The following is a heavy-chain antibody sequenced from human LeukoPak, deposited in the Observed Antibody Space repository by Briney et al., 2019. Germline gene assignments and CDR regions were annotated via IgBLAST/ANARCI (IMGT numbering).Heavy chain of an antibody. J-gene: IGHJ5*02. D-gene: IGHD2-15*01. V-gene: IGHV4-39*01. CDR1: GGSISSSSYY. CDR2: IYYSGST. Sequence: SETLPLTCTVSGGSISSSSYYWGWIRQPPGKGLEWIGSIYYSGSTYYNPSLKSRVTISVDTSKNQFSLKLSSVTAADTAVYYCARLVVVVVAATQWFDPWGQGTLVTVS. CDR3: ARLVVVVVAATQWFDP.